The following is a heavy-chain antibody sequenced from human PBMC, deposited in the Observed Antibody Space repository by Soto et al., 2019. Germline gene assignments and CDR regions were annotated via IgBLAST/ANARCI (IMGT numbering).Heavy chain of an antibody. J-gene: IGHJ4*02. V-gene: IGHV3-7*01. CDR3: GRDAGRRFDY. CDR2: MNRDGSEK. Sequence: EVQLVESGGGLVQPGGSLRLSCAASGFTFSSYWMTWARQAPGKGLEWVASMNRDGSEKRYVDSVEGRFTISRDKAKNSLFLHMNSLSPDDSSVYYCGRDAGRRFDYWGQGSLVTVSS. CDR1: GFTFSSYW. D-gene: IGHD6-13*01.